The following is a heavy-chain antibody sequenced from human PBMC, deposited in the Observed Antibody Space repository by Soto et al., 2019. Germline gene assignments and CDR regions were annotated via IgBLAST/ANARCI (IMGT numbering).Heavy chain of an antibody. J-gene: IGHJ4*02. CDR1: GGTFSSYA. CDR2: IIPIFGTA. V-gene: IGHV1-69*13. CDR3: ARTEQQLVPSYDY. Sequence: ASVKVSCKGSGGTFSSYAISWVRQAPGQGLEWMGGIIPIFGTANYAQKFQGRVTITADESTSTAYMELSSLRSEDTAAYYCARTEQQLVPSYDYWGQGTLVTAPQ. D-gene: IGHD6-13*01.